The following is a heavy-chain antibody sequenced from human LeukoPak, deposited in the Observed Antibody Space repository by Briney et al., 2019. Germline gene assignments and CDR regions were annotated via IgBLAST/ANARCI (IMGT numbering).Heavy chain of an antibody. CDR1: GYTFTGYY. CDR3: ASASGSYFGDNWFDP. D-gene: IGHD1-26*01. V-gene: IGHV1-2*02. J-gene: IGHJ5*02. Sequence: ASVKVSCKASGYTFTGYYMHWVRQAPGQGLEWMGWINPNSGGTNYAQKFQGRVTMTRDTSISTAYMELSRLRSDDTAVYYCASASGSYFGDNWFDPWGQGTLVTVSS. CDR2: INPNSGGT.